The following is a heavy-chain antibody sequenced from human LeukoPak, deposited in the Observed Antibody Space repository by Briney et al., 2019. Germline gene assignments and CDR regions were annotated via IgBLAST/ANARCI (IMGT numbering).Heavy chain of an antibody. CDR1: GCTFSRYD. CDR3: ARVWSGSYLWYLDL. D-gene: IGHD1-26*01. V-gene: IGHV4-59*04. J-gene: IGHJ2*01. CDR2: LFDSGSI. Sequence: GSLRLSCAASGCTFSRYDRSWVRQAPGKGLEWIGTLFDSGSIYYGQSFKSRVSISVDTSKNQVSLNLGSLAAADPAVYYRARVWSGSYLWYLDLWGGNTLHTLSS.